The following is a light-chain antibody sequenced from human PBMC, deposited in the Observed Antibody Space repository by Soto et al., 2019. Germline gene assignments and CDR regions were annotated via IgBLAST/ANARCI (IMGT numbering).Light chain of an antibody. CDR1: SSDVGGYSY. Sequence: SALTQPASVSGSPGQSITISCTGTSSDVGGYSYVSWYQQHPGKAPKLMIYEVSNRPSGVSNRFSGSKSGNTASLTISGLQAEDEGDYYCSSYTSSSTRVFGTGTKVTVL. V-gene: IGLV2-14*01. CDR3: SSYTSSSTRV. J-gene: IGLJ1*01. CDR2: EVS.